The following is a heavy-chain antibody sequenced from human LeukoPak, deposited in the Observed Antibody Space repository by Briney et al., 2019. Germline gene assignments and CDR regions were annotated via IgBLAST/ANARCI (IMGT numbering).Heavy chain of an antibody. V-gene: IGHV3-20*04. CDR3: AREKEVGATYYYYYMDV. Sequence: PGGSLRLSCAASGLTFDDYGMSWVRQAPGKGLEWVSGINWNGGSTGYADSVKGRFTISRDNAKNSLYLQMNSLRAEDTALYYCAREKEVGATYYYYYMDVWGKGTTVTVSS. J-gene: IGHJ6*03. CDR1: GLTFDDYG. CDR2: INWNGGST. D-gene: IGHD1-26*01.